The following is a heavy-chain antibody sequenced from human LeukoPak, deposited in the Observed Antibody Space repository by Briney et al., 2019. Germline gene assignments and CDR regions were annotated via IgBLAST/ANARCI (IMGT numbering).Heavy chain of an antibody. CDR2: ISGSGGST. J-gene: IGHJ4*02. CDR1: GFIFNTYA. Sequence: GGSLRLSCAASGFIFNTYAMTWVRQAPGKGLEWVSGISGSGGSTYYADSVKGRFTISRDNSKNTLYLQMNSLRAEDAAVYYCAKEGGYCSSTSCYTVNYFDYWGQGTLVTVSS. V-gene: IGHV3-23*01. CDR3: AKEGGYCSSTSCYTVNYFDY. D-gene: IGHD2-2*02.